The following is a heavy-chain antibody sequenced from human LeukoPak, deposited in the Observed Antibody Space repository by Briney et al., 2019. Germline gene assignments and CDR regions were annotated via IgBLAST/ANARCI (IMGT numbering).Heavy chain of an antibody. CDR3: ARTMSSPHTVYGMDV. CDR1: GVSISSGGYY. V-gene: IGHV4-31*03. D-gene: IGHD2-2*02. J-gene: IGHJ6*02. CDR2: IYYSGST. Sequence: SETLSLTCTVSGVSISSGGYYWSWIRQHPGKGLEWIGYIYYSGSTYYNPSLKSRVTMSVDTSKNQFSLKLSSVTAVDTAVYYCARTMSSPHTVYGMDVWGQGTTVTVSS.